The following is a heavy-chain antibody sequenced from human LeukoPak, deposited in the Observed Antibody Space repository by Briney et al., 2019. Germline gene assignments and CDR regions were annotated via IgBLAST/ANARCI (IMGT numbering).Heavy chain of an antibody. CDR2: ISSSSSYI. J-gene: IGHJ3*02. D-gene: IGHD3-3*01. Sequence: GGSLRLSCAASGFTFSSYSMNWVRQAPGKGLEWVSSISSSSSYIYYADSVKGRFTISRDNAKNSLYLQMNSLRAEDTAVYYCARVSRGPGALEAFDIWGQGTMVTVSS. V-gene: IGHV3-21*01. CDR3: ARVSRGPGALEAFDI. CDR1: GFTFSSYS.